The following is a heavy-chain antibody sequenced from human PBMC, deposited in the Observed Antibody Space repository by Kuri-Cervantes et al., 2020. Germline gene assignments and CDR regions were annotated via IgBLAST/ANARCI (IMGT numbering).Heavy chain of an antibody. D-gene: IGHD3-3*01. CDR3: ARCAPYDFWSGYGDYYMDV. Sequence: ETLSLTCAVYGGSFSGYYWSWIRQPPGKGLEWVSAISGSGGSTYYADSVKGRFTISRDNSKNTLYLQMNSLRAEDTAVYYCARCAPYDFWSGYGDYYMDVWGKGTTVTVSS. V-gene: IGHV3-23*01. CDR1: GGSFSGYY. CDR2: ISGSGGST. J-gene: IGHJ6*03.